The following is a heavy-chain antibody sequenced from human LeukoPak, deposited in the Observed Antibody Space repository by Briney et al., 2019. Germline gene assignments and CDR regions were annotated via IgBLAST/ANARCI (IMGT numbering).Heavy chain of an antibody. Sequence: SETLSLTCAVYGGSFSGYYWSWIRQPPGKGLEWIGEINHSGSTNYNPSLKSRVTISVDTSKNQFSLKLSSVTAADTAVYYCARRSAGPRGDYYYYYIDVWGKGTTVTISS. CDR1: GGSFSGYY. D-gene: IGHD3-10*01. J-gene: IGHJ6*03. CDR3: ARRSAGPRGDYYYYYIDV. V-gene: IGHV4-34*01. CDR2: INHSGST.